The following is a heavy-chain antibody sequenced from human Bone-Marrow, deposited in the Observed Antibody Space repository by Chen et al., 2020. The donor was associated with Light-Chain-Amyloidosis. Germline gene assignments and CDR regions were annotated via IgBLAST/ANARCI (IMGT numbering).Heavy chain of an antibody. D-gene: IGHD3-10*01. CDR3: ARSSGVLWFGESFGENPTDY. CDR2: ISHTGSP. CDR1: GGPITNTNW. J-gene: IGHJ4*02. V-gene: IGHV4-4*02. Sequence: QVQLQESGPGLVKPSGTLSLTCAVSGGPITNTNWWNWVRQAPGKGLEWIGQISHTGSPNYNPSLKSRVTMSLDKSKNQFSLNLTSVTAADTAVYYCARSSGVLWFGESFGENPTDYWGQGILVIVSS.